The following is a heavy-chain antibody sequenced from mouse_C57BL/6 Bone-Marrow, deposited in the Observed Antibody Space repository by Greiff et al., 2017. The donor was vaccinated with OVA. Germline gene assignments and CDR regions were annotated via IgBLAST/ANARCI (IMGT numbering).Heavy chain of an antibody. Sequence: LEESGPELVKPGASVKISCKASGYAFSSSWMNWVKQRPGKGLEWIGRIYPGDGDTNYNGKFKGKATLTADKSSSTAYMQLSSLTSEDSAVYFCARWRLYDYPFDYWGQGTTLTVSS. D-gene: IGHD2-4*01. J-gene: IGHJ2*01. CDR2: IYPGDGDT. CDR3: ARWRLYDYPFDY. CDR1: GYAFSSSW. V-gene: IGHV1-82*01.